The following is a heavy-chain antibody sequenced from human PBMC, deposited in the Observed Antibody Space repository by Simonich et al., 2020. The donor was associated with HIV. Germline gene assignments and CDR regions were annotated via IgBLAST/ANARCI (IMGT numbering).Heavy chain of an antibody. CDR1: GGSFSGYY. Sequence: QVQLQQWGAGLLKPSETLSLTCAVYGGSFSGYYRGWIRQPPGKGLEWIGEINHSGSTNYNPSLKSRVTISVDTSKNQFSLKLSSVTAADTAVYYCATTINYEDAFDIWGQGTMVTVSS. V-gene: IGHV4-34*01. J-gene: IGHJ3*02. CDR3: ATTINYEDAFDI. CDR2: INHSGST. D-gene: IGHD4-4*01.